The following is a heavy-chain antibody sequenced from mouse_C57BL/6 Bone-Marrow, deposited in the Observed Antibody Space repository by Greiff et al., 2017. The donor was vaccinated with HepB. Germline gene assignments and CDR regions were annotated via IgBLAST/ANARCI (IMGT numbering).Heavy chain of an antibody. Sequence: VQLQQSGPGLVQPSQSLSITCTVSGFSLTSCGVHWVRQSPGKGLEWLGVIWRGGSTDYNAAFMSRLSITKDNSKSQVFFKMNSLQADDTAIYYCAKTVITTVKDPWYLDVWGTGTTVTVSS. J-gene: IGHJ1*03. CDR3: AKTVITTVKDPWYLDV. D-gene: IGHD1-1*01. V-gene: IGHV2-5*01. CDR2: IWRGGST. CDR1: GFSLTSCG.